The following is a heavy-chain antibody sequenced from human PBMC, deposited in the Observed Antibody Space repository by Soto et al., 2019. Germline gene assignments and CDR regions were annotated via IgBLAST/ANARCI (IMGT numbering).Heavy chain of an antibody. D-gene: IGHD6-13*01. CDR2: IIPIFGTA. CDR3: AREEQQLVHPYYYYGMDV. J-gene: IGHJ6*02. Sequence: QVQLVQSGAEVKKPGSSVKVSCKASGGTFSSYAISWVRQAPGQGLEWMGGIIPIFGTANYAQKFQGRVTITADESTSAAYMELCSLRSEDTAVYYCAREEQQLVHPYYYYGMDVWGQGTTVTVSS. CDR1: GGTFSSYA. V-gene: IGHV1-69*01.